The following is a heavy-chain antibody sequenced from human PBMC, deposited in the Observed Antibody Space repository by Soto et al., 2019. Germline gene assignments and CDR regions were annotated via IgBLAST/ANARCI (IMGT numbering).Heavy chain of an antibody. CDR2: INPKSGGT. V-gene: IGHV1-2*02. CDR3: ARDLAKGGGSAGFDY. D-gene: IGHD1-26*01. Sequence: SGKVSFKASRYVFSAYYMHWVRPAPGQGLEWMGWINPKSGGTMYPQKFQGRVTMTWDTSISTAYMALTRLRSDDTAVYYCARDLAKGGGSAGFDYWGQGTLVTVSS. CDR1: RYVFSAYY. J-gene: IGHJ4*02.